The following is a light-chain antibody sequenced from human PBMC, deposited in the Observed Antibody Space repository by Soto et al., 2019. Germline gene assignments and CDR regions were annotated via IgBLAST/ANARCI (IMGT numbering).Light chain of an antibody. CDR1: QDISDF. V-gene: IGKV1-17*03. Sequence: DIQMTQSPSAMSASVGDRVTITCRASQDISDFLAWFQQKPGEVPKRLIYAASSLESGVPSRFSGSGSGTEFTLTISSLQPEDFATYYCQQSDGYFLTFGGGTKVDIK. CDR3: QQSDGYFLT. J-gene: IGKJ4*01. CDR2: AAS.